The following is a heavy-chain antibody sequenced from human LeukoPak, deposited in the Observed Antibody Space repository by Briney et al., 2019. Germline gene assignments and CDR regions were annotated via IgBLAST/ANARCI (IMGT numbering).Heavy chain of an antibody. Sequence: GGSLRLSCSASGFTFSSYAMHWVRQAPGKELEYVSAISSNGGSTYYADSVKGRIIISRDNSKNTLYLQMSSLRAEDTAVYYCVTSSGYYYDAFDIWGQGTMVTVSS. CDR2: ISSNGGST. V-gene: IGHV3-64D*06. J-gene: IGHJ3*02. CDR1: GFTFSSYA. CDR3: VTSSGYYYDAFDI. D-gene: IGHD3-22*01.